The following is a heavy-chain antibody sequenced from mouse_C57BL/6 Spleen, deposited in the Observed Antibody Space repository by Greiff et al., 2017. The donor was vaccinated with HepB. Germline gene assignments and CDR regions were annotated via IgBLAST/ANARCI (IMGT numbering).Heavy chain of an antibody. Sequence: DVMLVESGGGLVKPGGSLKLSCAASGFTFSSYAMSWVRQTPEKRLEWVATISDGGSYTYYPDNVKGRFTISRDNAKNNLYLQMSHLKSEDTAMYYCARGVGRDYAMDYWGQGTSVTVSS. V-gene: IGHV5-4*03. J-gene: IGHJ4*01. D-gene: IGHD4-1*01. CDR1: GFTFSSYA. CDR2: ISDGGSYT. CDR3: ARGVGRDYAMDY.